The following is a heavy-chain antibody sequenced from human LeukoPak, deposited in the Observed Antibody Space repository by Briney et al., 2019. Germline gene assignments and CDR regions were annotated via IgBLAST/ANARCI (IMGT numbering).Heavy chain of an antibody. CDR1: GGTFSSYG. Sequence: SVKVSCKASGGTFSSYGFNWVRQAPGQGLEWMGRIIPLLDVRNHAQKFQGRLTLTADKTTSTVYMELSSLRSEDTAFYYCARESRMIDSRGQGTLVTVSS. D-gene: IGHD2-15*01. CDR3: ARESRMIDS. CDR2: IIPLLDVR. J-gene: IGHJ4*02. V-gene: IGHV1-69*04.